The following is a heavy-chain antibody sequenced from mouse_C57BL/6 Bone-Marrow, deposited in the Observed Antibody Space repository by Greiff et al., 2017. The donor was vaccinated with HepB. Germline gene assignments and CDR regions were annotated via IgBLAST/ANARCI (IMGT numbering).Heavy chain of an antibody. V-gene: IGHV1-63*01. J-gene: IGHJ2*01. Sequence: VQLQQSGAELVRPGTSVKLSCKASGYTFTNYWIGWAKQRPGQGLEWIGDIYPGGGYTNYNEKFKGKATLTADKSSSTAYMQVSSLTSEDSAIYYCARSYYFDYWGQGTTLTVSS. CDR1: GYTFTNYW. CDR3: ARSYYFDY. CDR2: IYPGGGYT.